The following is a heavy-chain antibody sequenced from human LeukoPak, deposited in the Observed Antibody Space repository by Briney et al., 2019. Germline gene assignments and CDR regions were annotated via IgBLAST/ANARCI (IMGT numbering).Heavy chain of an antibody. D-gene: IGHD3-22*01. V-gene: IGHV1-2*04. CDR3: ARGATYYYDSSGYYSNDYFDY. CDR1: GYTFTGYY. CDR2: INPNSGGT. Sequence: ASVNVSCTASGYTFTGYYMHWVRQAPGQGLEWMGWINPNSGGTNYAQKLQGWVTMTRDTSISTAYMELSRLRSDDTAVYYCARGATYYYDSSGYYSNDYFDYWGQGTLVTVSS. J-gene: IGHJ4*02.